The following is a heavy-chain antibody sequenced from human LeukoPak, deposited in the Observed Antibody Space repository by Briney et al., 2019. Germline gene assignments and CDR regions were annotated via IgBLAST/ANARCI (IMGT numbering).Heavy chain of an antibody. CDR3: SSLKGYGDYGIDY. CDR1: GGTFSSYT. Sequence: ASVKFSCKASGGTFSSYTISWVRQAPGQGLEWMGRIIPILGIANYAKKFQGRVKITADNSSTTAYMELSSLRSEETAVYYCSSLKGYGDYGIDYWGQGTLVTVSS. D-gene: IGHD4-17*01. CDR2: IIPILGIA. J-gene: IGHJ4*02. V-gene: IGHV1-69*02.